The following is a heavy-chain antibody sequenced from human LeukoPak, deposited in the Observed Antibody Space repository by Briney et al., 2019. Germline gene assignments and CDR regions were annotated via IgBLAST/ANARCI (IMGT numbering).Heavy chain of an antibody. CDR2: ISSSSSTI. V-gene: IGHV3-48*01. Sequence: PGGSLRLSCAASGFTFSSYSMNWVRQAPGKGLEWVSYISSSSSTIYYADSVKGRFTISRDNAKNSLYLQMNSLRAEDTAVYYCARDGVRVGANLWGQGTLVTVSS. J-gene: IGHJ5*02. CDR1: GFTFSSYS. CDR3: ARDGVRVGANL. D-gene: IGHD1-26*01.